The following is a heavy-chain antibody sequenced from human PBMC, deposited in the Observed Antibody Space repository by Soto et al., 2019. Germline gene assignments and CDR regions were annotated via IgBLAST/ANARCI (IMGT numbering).Heavy chain of an antibody. V-gene: IGHV3-30*12. Sequence: PGGSLRLSCTPSGFTFSSYGMHWVRQAPGKGLEWVAVISYDGSNKYYADSVKGRFTISRDNSKNTLYLQMNSLRAEDTAVYYCARDCRGYYDSSGSNYFDYWGQGTLVTVSS. J-gene: IGHJ4*02. D-gene: IGHD3-22*01. CDR1: GFTFSSYG. CDR3: ARDCRGYYDSSGSNYFDY. CDR2: ISYDGSNK.